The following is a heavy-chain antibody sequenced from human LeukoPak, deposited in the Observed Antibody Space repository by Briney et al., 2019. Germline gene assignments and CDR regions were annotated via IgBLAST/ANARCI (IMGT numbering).Heavy chain of an antibody. CDR3: AREQAGAADY. CDR1: GFTFSSYS. J-gene: IGHJ4*02. Sequence: PGGSLRLSCAASGFTFSSYSMKWVRQAPGKGLEWVSSISSSSSYTYYADSVKGRFTISRDNAKNSLFLEMNSLRAKDTALYYCAREQAGAADYWGQGTLVTVSS. D-gene: IGHD1-26*01. CDR2: ISSSSSYT. V-gene: IGHV3-21*01.